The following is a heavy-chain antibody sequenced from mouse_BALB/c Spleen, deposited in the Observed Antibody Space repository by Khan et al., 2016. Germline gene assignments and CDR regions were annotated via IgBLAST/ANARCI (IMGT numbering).Heavy chain of an antibody. CDR3: ARGTPLAD. V-gene: IGHV1-80*01. J-gene: IGHJ3*01. CDR1: GYVFSSYW. D-gene: IGHD2-14*01. Sequence: QVQLKESGAELVRPGSSVKISCKASGYVFSSYWMNWVKQRPGQGLEWIGQIYPGDGDTYYNGTFKGKVTLPADKSSSTAYMQLSSLTSEDSAVYFCARGTPLADWGQGTLVTVSA. CDR2: IYPGDGDT.